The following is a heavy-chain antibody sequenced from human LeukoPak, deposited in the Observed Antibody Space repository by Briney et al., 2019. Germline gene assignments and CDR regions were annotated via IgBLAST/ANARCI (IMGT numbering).Heavy chain of an antibody. CDR1: GGSISIDGYS. J-gene: IGHJ4*02. V-gene: IGHV4-30-2*01. D-gene: IGHD4-17*01. CDR3: ARGRLRWSNDY. Sequence: PSETLSLTCAVSGGSISIDGYSWSWIRQPPGKGLEWIGYIYHSGSTNYNPSLKSRVTISVDTSKNQFSLKLSSVTAADTAVYYCARGRLRWSNDYWGQGTLVTVSS. CDR2: IYHSGST.